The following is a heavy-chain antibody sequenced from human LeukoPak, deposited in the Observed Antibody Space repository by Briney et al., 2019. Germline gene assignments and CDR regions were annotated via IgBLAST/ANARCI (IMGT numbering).Heavy chain of an antibody. V-gene: IGHV3-30*18. CDR3: AKVKGEVIGAFDI. CDR1: RFTFSSYG. D-gene: IGHD3-16*01. Sequence: GGSLRLSCAASRFTFSSYGMHWVRQAPGKGLEWVGVISYDGNNRYYADSVKGRFTISRYNSKNTLYLQMNSLRAEDTAVYYCAKVKGEVIGAFDIWGQGTMVTVSS. J-gene: IGHJ3*02. CDR2: ISYDGNNR.